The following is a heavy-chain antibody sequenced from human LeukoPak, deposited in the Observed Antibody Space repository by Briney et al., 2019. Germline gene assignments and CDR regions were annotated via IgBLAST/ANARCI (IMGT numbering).Heavy chain of an antibody. V-gene: IGHV2-5*02. CDR3: ARLYCGGDCYSAGMGDY. Sequence: SGPTLVKPTQTLTLTCTFSGFSLSTSGVGVGWIRHPPGKALEWLALIYWDDDKRYSPSLKSRLTTTKDTSKNQVVLTMTNMDPVDTATYYCARLYCGGDCYSAGMGDYWGQGTLVTVSS. CDR2: IYWDDDK. D-gene: IGHD2-21*02. J-gene: IGHJ4*02. CDR1: GFSLSTSGVG.